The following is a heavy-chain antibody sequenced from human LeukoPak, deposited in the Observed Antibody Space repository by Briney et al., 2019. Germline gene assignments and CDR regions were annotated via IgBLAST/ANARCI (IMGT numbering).Heavy chain of an antibody. CDR3: ARAPAHYYDSSDHYYVGESYFDY. CDR1: GFTFSSHG. D-gene: IGHD3-22*01. Sequence: GGSLRLSCAASGFTFSSHGMNWVRQAPGKGLEWVSSISSSSSYICYADSVKGRVTVSRDNAKNSLFLQMNSLRAEDTAVYYCARAPAHYYDSSDHYYVGESYFDYWGQGTLVTVSS. J-gene: IGHJ4*02. CDR2: ISSSSSYI. V-gene: IGHV3-21*01.